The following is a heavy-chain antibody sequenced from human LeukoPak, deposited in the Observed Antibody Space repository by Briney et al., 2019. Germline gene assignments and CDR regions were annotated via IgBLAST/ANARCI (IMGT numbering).Heavy chain of an antibody. V-gene: IGHV3-74*01. D-gene: IGHD6-13*01. CDR3: ARSEYSSTWYGDYYYYYMDV. CDR2: INSDGSST. J-gene: IGHJ6*03. Sequence: PGGSLRLSCAASGFTFSTFWMHWVRQAPGKGLVWVSRINSDGSSTVYADSVKGRFTISRDNAQNTLYLQMNSLRADDTAAYYWARSEYSSTWYGDYYYYYMDVWGKGTTVTVSS. CDR1: GFTFSTFW.